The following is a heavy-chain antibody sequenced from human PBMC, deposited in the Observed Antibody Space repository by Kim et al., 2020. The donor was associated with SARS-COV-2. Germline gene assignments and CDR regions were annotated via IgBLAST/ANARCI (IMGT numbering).Heavy chain of an antibody. CDR3: AKDPVSSSSWISGMDV. D-gene: IGHD6-13*01. CDR2: ISGSAGGR. J-gene: IGHJ6*01. CDR1: GFTFSSNA. Sequence: GGSLRLSCAASGFTFSSNAMSWVRQAPGKGLEWVSTISGSAGGRYYADSVKGRFTISRDNSKNTLFLQMKSLRAEDTAVYYCAKDPVSSSSWISGMDVWG. V-gene: IGHV3-23*01.